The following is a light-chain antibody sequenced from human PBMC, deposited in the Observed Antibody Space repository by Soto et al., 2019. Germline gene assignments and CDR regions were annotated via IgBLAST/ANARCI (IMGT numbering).Light chain of an antibody. J-gene: IGLJ2*01. CDR3: SSYTSTSTLIV. Sequence: QSALSQPASVSGSPGQSITISCTGTSSDVGGYDFVSWYQQHPGKAPKLIICEVNNRPSGVSNRFSGSKSGNTASLTISGLQTEDEADYYGSSYTSTSTLIVFGGGTKVTVL. CDR1: SSDVGGYDF. CDR2: EVN. V-gene: IGLV2-14*01.